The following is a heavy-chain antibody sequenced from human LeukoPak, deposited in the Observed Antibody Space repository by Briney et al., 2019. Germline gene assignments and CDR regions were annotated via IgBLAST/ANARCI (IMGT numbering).Heavy chain of an antibody. CDR2: ISADGGST. Sequence: GGSLRLSCVASGLNFDDSAMHWVRQAPGKGLEWVSLISADGGSTFSADSVKGRFSISRDNAKNSLYLQMNSLRAEDTAVYFCARDHSEPGVFFDSWGQGTLVTVSS. CDR3: ARDHSEPGVFFDS. CDR1: GLNFDDSA. V-gene: IGHV3-43*02. J-gene: IGHJ4*02. D-gene: IGHD1-14*01.